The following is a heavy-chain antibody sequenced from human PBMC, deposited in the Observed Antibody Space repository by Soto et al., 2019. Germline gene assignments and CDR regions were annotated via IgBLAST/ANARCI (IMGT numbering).Heavy chain of an antibody. CDR1: GYTFTGYY. Sequence: QVQLVQSGAEVKKPGASVKVSCKASGYTFTGYYIHWVRQAPGQGLEWMGWINPHSGDTNYARKFQGWVTMTRDTSISTAYMELDRLESDDTAVYYCARRAPYFYYGMDVWGQGTTVTVSS. J-gene: IGHJ6*02. V-gene: IGHV1-2*04. CDR2: INPHSGDT. CDR3: ARRAPYFYYGMDV.